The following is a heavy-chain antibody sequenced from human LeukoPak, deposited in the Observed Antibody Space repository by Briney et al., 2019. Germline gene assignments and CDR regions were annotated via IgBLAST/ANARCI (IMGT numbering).Heavy chain of an antibody. V-gene: IGHV3-7*03. Sequence: HPGGSLRLSCAASGFTFSSYWMNWARQTPGKGLERVASINHNGNVNYYVDSVKGRFTISRDNAKNSLYLQMSNLRAEDTAVYFCARGGGLDVWGQEATVTVSS. J-gene: IGHJ6*02. D-gene: IGHD3-16*01. CDR1: GFTFSSYW. CDR3: ARGGGLDV. CDR2: INHNGNVN.